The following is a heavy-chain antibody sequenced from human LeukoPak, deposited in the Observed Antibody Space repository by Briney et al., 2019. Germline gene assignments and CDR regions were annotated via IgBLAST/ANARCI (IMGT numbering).Heavy chain of an antibody. J-gene: IGHJ4*02. CDR3: ARIAAAGLTHFDY. CDR1: GYTFTSYG. V-gene: IGHV1-18*01. D-gene: IGHD6-13*01. Sequence: RASVKVSCKASGYTFTSYGISWVRQAPGQGLEWMGWISAYNGNTNYAQKLQGRVTITTDTSTSTAYKELRSLRSDDTAVYYCARIAAAGLTHFDYWGQGTLVTVSS. CDR2: ISAYNGNT.